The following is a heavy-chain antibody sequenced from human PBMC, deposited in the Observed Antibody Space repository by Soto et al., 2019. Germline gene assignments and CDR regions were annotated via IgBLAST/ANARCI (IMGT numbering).Heavy chain of an antibody. J-gene: IGHJ5*02. Sequence: SETLSLTCTVSGGSISRSDFYWSWIRQPPGKGLEWIGYIYYSGSTYYNPSLKSRVTISVDTSKNRFSLKLSSVTAADTAVYYCASAPAYSGNYCWFDPWGQGTLVTVS. V-gene: IGHV4-30-4*01. CDR1: GGSISRSDFY. CDR3: ASAPAYSGNYCWFDP. CDR2: IYYSGST. D-gene: IGHD4-4*01.